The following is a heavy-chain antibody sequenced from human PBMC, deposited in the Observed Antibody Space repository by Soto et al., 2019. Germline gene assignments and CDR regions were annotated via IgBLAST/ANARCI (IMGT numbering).Heavy chain of an antibody. CDR3: ARGRGYSYGCPGY. CDR1: GFTFSSYA. Sequence: GGSLRLSCAASGFTFSSYAMHWFRQAPGKGLEWVAVISYDGSNKYYADSVKGRFTISRDNSKNTLYLQMNSLRAEDTAVYYCARGRGYSYGCPGYWGQGTQVTVSS. J-gene: IGHJ4*02. CDR2: ISYDGSNK. D-gene: IGHD5-18*01. V-gene: IGHV3-30-3*01.